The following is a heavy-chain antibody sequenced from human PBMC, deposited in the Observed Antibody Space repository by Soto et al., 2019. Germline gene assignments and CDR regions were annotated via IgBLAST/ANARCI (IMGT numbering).Heavy chain of an antibody. J-gene: IGHJ6*02. CDR2: IYYSGST. D-gene: IGHD3-22*01. CDR3: ARDHLYDSSGYYYYYGMDV. CDR1: GGSISSGGYY. V-gene: IGHV4-31*03. Sequence: SETLSLTCTVSGGSISSGGYYWSWIRQHPGKGLEWIGYIYYSGSTYYNPSLKSRVTISVDTSKNQFSLKLSSVTAADTAVYYCARDHLYDSSGYYYYYGMDVWGQGTTVTVSS.